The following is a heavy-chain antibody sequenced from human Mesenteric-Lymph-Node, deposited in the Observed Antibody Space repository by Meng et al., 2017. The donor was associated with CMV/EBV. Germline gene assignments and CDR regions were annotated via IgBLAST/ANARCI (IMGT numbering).Heavy chain of an antibody. V-gene: IGHV3-23*01. CDR2: ISGSGSST. D-gene: IGHD6-19*01. CDR3: AKSFRSGWYGRPNFDY. J-gene: IGHJ4*02. Sequence: SGFTFSSYAMGWVRQAPGKGLEWVSAISGSGSSTYYAPSVKGRFTISRDNSKNTVYFQMNRLRAEDTAVYYCAKSFRSGWYGRPNFDYWGQGTLVTVSS. CDR1: GFTFSSYA.